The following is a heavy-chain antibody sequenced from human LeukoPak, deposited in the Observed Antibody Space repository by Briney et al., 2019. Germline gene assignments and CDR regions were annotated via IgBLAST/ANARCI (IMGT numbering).Heavy chain of an antibody. CDR1: GGSFSSGGYY. V-gene: IGHV4-31*03. CDR2: IHYSGST. J-gene: IGHJ5*02. D-gene: IGHD2-15*01. Sequence: PSETLSLTCSVSGGSFSSGGYYWSWIRQHPGKGLEWIGYIHYSGSTYYNPSLKSRLTISIDTSKNQFSLTLSSVTAADTAVYFCARDNGRDWFDPWGQGTLVTVSS. CDR3: ARDNGRDWFDP.